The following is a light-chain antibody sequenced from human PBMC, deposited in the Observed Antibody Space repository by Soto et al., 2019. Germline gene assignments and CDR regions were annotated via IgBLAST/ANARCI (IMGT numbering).Light chain of an antibody. CDR2: EVS. V-gene: IGLV2-14*01. CDR3: NSLSAAGSSYV. Sequence: QSAPTQPASVSGSPGQSIAISCTGTSSDVGSHNHVSWYQQYPGKAPKLIIYEVSNRPSGVSARFSGSKFGSTASLTISGLQAEDEAEYYCNSLSAAGSSYVFGPGTKVTVL. CDR1: SSDVGSHNH. J-gene: IGLJ1*01.